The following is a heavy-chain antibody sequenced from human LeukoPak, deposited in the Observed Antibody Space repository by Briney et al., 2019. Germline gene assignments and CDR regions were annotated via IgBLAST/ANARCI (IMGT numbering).Heavy chain of an antibody. CDR2: IKQDGSEQ. Sequence: GGSLRLSCAAYGFTFSSYWMNWVRQAPGKGLEWVANIKQDGSEQYYVDSVKGRFTISRDNAKNSLYLQMNSLRAEDTAVYYCASDPHHASRMDVWGQGTTVPVSS. D-gene: IGHD1-14*01. CDR3: ASDPHHASRMDV. CDR1: GFTFSSYW. V-gene: IGHV3-7*01. J-gene: IGHJ6*02.